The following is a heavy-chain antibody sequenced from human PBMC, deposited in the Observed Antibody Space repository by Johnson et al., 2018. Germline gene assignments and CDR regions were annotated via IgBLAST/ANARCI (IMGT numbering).Heavy chain of an antibody. D-gene: IGHD4-23*01. Sequence: QVQLVQSGGGVVQPGRSLRLSCATSGFNFSTYGMHWVRQAPGKGLEWVAVIWYDGSNKYYGDSVKGRFTISRDNSKNTLYLQMNSLRPEDTAGYYCAGVDYGGNGIWGQGTMVTVSS. V-gene: IGHV3-33*01. CDR3: AGVDYGGNGI. CDR1: GFNFSTYG. J-gene: IGHJ3*02. CDR2: IWYDGSNK.